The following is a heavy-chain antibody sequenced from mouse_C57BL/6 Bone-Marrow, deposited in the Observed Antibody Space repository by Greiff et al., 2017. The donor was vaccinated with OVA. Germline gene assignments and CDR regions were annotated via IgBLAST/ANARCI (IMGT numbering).Heavy chain of an antibody. CDR1: GYTFTSYG. CDR2: IYPRSGNT. CDR3: ARSYWDD. J-gene: IGHJ2*01. Sequence: QVQLKESGAELARPGASVKLSCKASGYTFTSYGISWVKQRTGQGLEWIGEIYPRSGNTYYNEKFKGKATLTADKSSSTAYMELRSLTSEDSAVYFCARSYWDDWGQGTTLTVSS. V-gene: IGHV1-81*01. D-gene: IGHD4-1*01.